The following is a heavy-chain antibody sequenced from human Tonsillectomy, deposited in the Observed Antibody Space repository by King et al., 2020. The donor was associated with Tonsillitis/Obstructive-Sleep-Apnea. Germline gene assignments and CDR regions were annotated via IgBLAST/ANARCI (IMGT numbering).Heavy chain of an antibody. V-gene: IGHV4-39*01. CDR3: AGQCITMVRGGDWFDP. J-gene: IGHJ5*02. Sequence: LQLQESGPGLVKPSETLSLTCTVSGGSISSSSYYWGWIRQPPGKGLEWIGSIYYSGSTYYNPSLKSRVTISVDTSKNQFSLKLSCVTAADTAVYYCAGQCITMVRGGDWFDPWGQGTLVTVSS. CDR2: IYYSGST. CDR1: GGSISSSSYY. D-gene: IGHD3-10*01.